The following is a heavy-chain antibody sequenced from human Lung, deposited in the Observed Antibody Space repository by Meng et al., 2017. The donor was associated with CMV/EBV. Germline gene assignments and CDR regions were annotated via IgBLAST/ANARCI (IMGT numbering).Heavy chain of an antibody. J-gene: IGHJ5*02. CDR1: GFTFSSYA. Sequence: SCAASGFTFSSYAMHWVRQAPGKGLEWVAVISYDGSNKYYADSVKGRFTISRDNSKNTLYLQMNSLRAEDTAVYYCARELRGLVNWFDPWGQGTLVTVSS. V-gene: IGHV3-30*04. CDR3: ARELRGLVNWFDP. CDR2: ISYDGSNK. D-gene: IGHD3-10*01.